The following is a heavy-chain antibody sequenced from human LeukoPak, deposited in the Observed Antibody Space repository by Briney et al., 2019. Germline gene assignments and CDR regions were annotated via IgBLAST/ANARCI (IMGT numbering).Heavy chain of an antibody. CDR2: MNPNSGNT. J-gene: IGHJ5*02. V-gene: IGHV1-8*01. D-gene: IGHD4-17*01. CDR3: ARGVTKINWFDP. Sequence: ASVKVSCKASGYTFTSYDINWVRQATGQGLEWMGWMNPNSGNTGYAQKFQGRVTMTRNTSISTAYMELSSLRSEDTAVYYCARGVTKINWFDPWGQGTLVTVSS. CDR1: GYTFTSYD.